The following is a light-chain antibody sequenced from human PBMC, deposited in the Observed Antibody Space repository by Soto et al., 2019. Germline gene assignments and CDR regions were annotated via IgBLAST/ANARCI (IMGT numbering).Light chain of an antibody. CDR2: AAS. CDR1: QGITNW. J-gene: IGKJ5*01. V-gene: IGKV1D-16*01. Sequence: DIQMTQSPSSVSASVGERVTITCRASQGITNWLAWYQQKPGKAPKLLIYAASGLPSGVPSRFSGSGSGTEFTLTISSLQPDDFATYYCQQYNSYSITFGQGTRLEIK. CDR3: QQYNSYSIT.